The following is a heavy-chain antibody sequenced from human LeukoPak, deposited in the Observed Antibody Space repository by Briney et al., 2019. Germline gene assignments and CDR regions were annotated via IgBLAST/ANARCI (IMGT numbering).Heavy chain of an antibody. J-gene: IGHJ4*02. CDR1: GGSISSYY. CDR2: MYYSGSA. Sequence: SETLSLTCTVSGGSISSYYWSWIRQPPGKGLEWIGYMYYSGSANYNPSLKSRVTISVDTSKNQFSLKLSSVTAADTAVYYCARFRLSSSWFAGYYFDYWGQGTLVTVSS. CDR3: ARFRLSSSWFAGYYFDY. D-gene: IGHD6-13*01. V-gene: IGHV4-59*01.